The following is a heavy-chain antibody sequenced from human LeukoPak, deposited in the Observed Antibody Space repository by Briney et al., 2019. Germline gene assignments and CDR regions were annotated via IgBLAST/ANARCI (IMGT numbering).Heavy chain of an antibody. V-gene: IGHV4-34*01. CDR1: GGSFSGYF. J-gene: IGHJ3*02. Sequence: SETLSLTCAVYGGSFSGYFWSWLRQPPGKGLEWIGEINHSGSTNYNPSLKSRVTISVDTSKNQFSLKLSSVTAADTAVYYCARVYSYGLSAFDIWGQGTMVTVSS. D-gene: IGHD5-18*01. CDR3: ARVYSYGLSAFDI. CDR2: INHSGST.